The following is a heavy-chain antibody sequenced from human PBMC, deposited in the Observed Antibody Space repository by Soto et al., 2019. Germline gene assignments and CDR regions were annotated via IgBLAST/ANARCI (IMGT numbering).Heavy chain of an antibody. CDR2: IYYSGST. CDR3: ASLEWFLPYY. Sequence: SETLSLTCTVSGGSISSSSYYWGWIRQPPGKGLEWIGSIYYSGSTYYNPSLKSRVTISVDTSKNQFSLKLSSVTAADTAVYYCASLEWFLPYYWGQGILVTVSS. J-gene: IGHJ4*02. V-gene: IGHV4-39*01. CDR1: GGSISSSSYY. D-gene: IGHD3-3*01.